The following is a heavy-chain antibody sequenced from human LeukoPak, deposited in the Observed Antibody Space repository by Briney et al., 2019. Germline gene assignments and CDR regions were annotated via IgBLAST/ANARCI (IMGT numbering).Heavy chain of an antibody. D-gene: IGHD3-10*02. V-gene: IGHV3-9*01. Sequence: SLRLSCTGSGFTFDDYAMHWVRQAPGKGLEWVSGISWNSGSIGYADSVKGRFTISRDNAKNSLYLQMNSLRAEDTAVYYCAELGITMIGGVWGKGTTVTISS. J-gene: IGHJ6*04. CDR2: ISWNSGSI. CDR1: GFTFDDYA. CDR3: AELGITMIGGV.